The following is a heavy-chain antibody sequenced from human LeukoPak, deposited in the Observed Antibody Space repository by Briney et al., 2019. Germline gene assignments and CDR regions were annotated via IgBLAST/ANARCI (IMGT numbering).Heavy chain of an antibody. J-gene: IGHJ4*02. CDR3: ARVGIRRGFGY. CDR2: INHSGST. V-gene: IGHV4-34*01. Sequence: PSETLSLTCAVYGGSFSGYYWSWIRQPPGKGLEWIGEINHSGSTNYNPSLKSRVTISVDTSKNQFSLKLSSVTAADTAVYYCARVGIRRGFGYWGQGTLVTVSS. CDR1: GGSFSGYY.